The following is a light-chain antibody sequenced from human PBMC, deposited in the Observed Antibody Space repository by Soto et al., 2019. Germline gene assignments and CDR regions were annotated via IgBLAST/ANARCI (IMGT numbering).Light chain of an antibody. CDR1: QSISSW. CDR2: KAS. CDR3: QPLITYPLS. J-gene: IGKJ4*01. V-gene: IGKV1-5*03. Sequence: DIQMTQSPSTLSASVGHSVTITCRASQSISSWLAWYQQKPGKAAKLLIYKASTLKSGVPSRFSGSGSGTEFTLTISSLQPEDFATYYCQPLITYPLSFGEGTKVEIK.